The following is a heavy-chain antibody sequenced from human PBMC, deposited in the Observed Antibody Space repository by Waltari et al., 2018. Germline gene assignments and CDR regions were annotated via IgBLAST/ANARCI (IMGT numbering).Heavy chain of an antibody. J-gene: IGHJ6*02. CDR3: ARGRCISTWYCQYYGVDV. CDR1: GGTFSGYY. V-gene: IGHV4-34*01. Sequence: QVQLQQWGAGLLKPSETLSLTCGTHGGTFSGYYWSWIRQPPGKGLEWIGEIDHRGSTNYNPSVKSRVTMSIDTSKNQFSLNLNSLTAADTAVYYCARGRCISTWYCQYYGVDVWGQGTAVTVSS. D-gene: IGHD6-13*01. CDR2: IDHRGST.